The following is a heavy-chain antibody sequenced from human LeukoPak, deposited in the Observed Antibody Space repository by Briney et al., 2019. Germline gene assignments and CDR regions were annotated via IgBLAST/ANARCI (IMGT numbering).Heavy chain of an antibody. Sequence: PSETLSLTCTVSGGSISSGGYSWSWIRQHPGKGLEWIGYIYYSGSTYYNPSLKSRVTISVDTSKNQFSLKLSSVTAADTAVYYCARNALYWYFDLWGRGTLVTVSS. CDR1: GGSISSGGYS. V-gene: IGHV4-31*03. J-gene: IGHJ2*01. CDR3: ARNALYWYFDL. CDR2: IYYSGST.